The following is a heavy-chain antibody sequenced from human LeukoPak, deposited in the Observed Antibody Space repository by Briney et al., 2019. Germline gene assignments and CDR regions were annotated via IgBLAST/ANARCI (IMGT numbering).Heavy chain of an antibody. J-gene: IGHJ4*02. CDR2: IKKDGSEK. Sequence: GGSLRLSCAASGFTFSSYWMSWVRQAPGKGLEWVANIKKDGSEKYYVDSVKGRFTISRDNAKNSLYLQMNSLRAEDTAVYYCARDMGSCLTVTTCFLAYVWGQGTLVTVSS. CDR3: ARDMGSCLTVTTCFLAYV. V-gene: IGHV3-7*03. D-gene: IGHD4-11*01. CDR1: GFTFSSYW.